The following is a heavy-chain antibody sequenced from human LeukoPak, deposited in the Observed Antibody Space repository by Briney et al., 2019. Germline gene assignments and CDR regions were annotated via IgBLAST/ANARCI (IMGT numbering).Heavy chain of an antibody. CDR1: GGSISTFY. V-gene: IGHV4-59*08. D-gene: IGHD3-16*02. J-gene: IGHJ4*02. CDR2: ISYSRST. Sequence: SETLSLTCTVSGGSISTFYWTWIRQPPGKGLEWIGSISYSRSTNYSPSLEGRVTMSVNTSKNQFSLKLRAVTAADTAVYFCARQELSYGSGSHFDYWGQGILVTVTS. CDR3: ARQELSYGSGSHFDY.